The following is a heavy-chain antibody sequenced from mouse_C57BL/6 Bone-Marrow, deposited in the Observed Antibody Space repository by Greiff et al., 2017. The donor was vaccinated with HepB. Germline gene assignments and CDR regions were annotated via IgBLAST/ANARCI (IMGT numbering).Heavy chain of an antibody. CDR2: IYPRSGNT. V-gene: IGHV1-81*01. Sequence: VQLQQSGAELARPGASVKLSCKASGYTFTSYGISWVKQRTGQGLEWIGEIYPRSGNTYYNEKFKGKATLTADKSSSTAYMELRSLTSEDSAVYFCARSRFYYYGSYAMDYWGQGTSVTVSS. CDR3: ARSRFYYYGSYAMDY. D-gene: IGHD1-1*01. J-gene: IGHJ4*01. CDR1: GYTFTSYG.